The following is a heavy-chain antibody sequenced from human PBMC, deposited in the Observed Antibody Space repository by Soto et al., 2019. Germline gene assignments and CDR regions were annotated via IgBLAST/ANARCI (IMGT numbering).Heavy chain of an antibody. CDR3: ARSAGWYAVHS. V-gene: IGHV4-4*02. CDR1: GDSVSSPYY. CDR2: VFHTGTT. Sequence: QVQLQESGPGLVKPSGTLSLTCAVSGDSVSSPYYWCWVRQPPGKGLEGNGEVFHTGTTSYNPSLRIRVTISMDKSINQFSLDLSSVTAADTAVYYCARSAGWYAVHSWGPGTLVLVSS. J-gene: IGHJ4*02. D-gene: IGHD6-19*01.